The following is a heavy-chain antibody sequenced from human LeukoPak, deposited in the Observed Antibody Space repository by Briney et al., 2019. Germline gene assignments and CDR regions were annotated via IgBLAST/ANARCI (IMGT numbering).Heavy chain of an antibody. CDR2: MNPNSGNT. D-gene: IGHD3-3*01. CDR1: GYTFTSYD. CDR3: ARGFFTIFGVVTTHRSYNWFDP. V-gene: IGHV1-8*01. J-gene: IGHJ5*02. Sequence: GASVKVSCKASGYTFTSYDINWVGQATGQGLEWMGWMNPNSGNTGYAQKFQGRVTMTRNTSISTAYMELSSLRSEDTAVYYCARGFFTIFGVVTTHRSYNWFDPWGQGTLVTVSS.